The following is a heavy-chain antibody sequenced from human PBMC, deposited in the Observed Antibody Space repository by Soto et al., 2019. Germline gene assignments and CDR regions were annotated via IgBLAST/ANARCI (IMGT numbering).Heavy chain of an antibody. J-gene: IGHJ6*02. Sequence: GASVKVSCKASGGTFSSYAISWVRQAPGQGLEWMGGIIPIFGTANYAQKFQGRVTITADESTSTAYMELSSLRSEDTAVYYCAREFPTIFGVVTPKDYGMDVWGHGTTVTVSS. CDR3: AREFPTIFGVVTPKDYGMDV. V-gene: IGHV1-69*13. D-gene: IGHD3-3*01. CDR2: IIPIFGTA. CDR1: GGTFSSYA.